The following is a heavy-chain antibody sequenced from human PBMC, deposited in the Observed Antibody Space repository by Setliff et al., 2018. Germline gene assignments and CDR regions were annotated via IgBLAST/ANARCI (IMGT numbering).Heavy chain of an antibody. Sequence: ASVKVSCKTSGFGFSTFGFSWVRQAPGQGLEWMGWISPYSGETNYAQKFQDRLSVTADTSSKTTYMELRSLTSDDTAVYFCTRSRAPRVVLAADSDLWGQGTLVTVSS. CDR3: TRSRAPRVVLAADSDL. CDR2: ISPYSGET. D-gene: IGHD2-15*01. J-gene: IGHJ5*02. CDR1: GFGFSTFG. V-gene: IGHV1-18*01.